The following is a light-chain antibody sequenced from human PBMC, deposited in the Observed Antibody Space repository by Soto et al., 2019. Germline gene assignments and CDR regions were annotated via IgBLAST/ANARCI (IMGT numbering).Light chain of an antibody. CDR1: QNIDTY. CDR2: AAP. J-gene: IGKJ1*01. V-gene: IGKV1-39*01. Sequence: DIQMTQSPSSLSASVGDRVTITCRASQNIDTYLNWYQQKPGKAPKLLIYAAPYLQSEVPVRFSGSRSGADFTLSISSLQPEDFGTYFCQQSYSTTRTFGQGTKVDIK. CDR3: QQSYSTTRT.